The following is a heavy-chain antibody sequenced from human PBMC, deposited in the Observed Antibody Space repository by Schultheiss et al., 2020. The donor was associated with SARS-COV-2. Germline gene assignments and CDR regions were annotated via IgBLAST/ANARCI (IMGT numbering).Heavy chain of an antibody. CDR1: GFTFSSYT. J-gene: IGHJ6*02. V-gene: IGHV3-21*01. CDR2: ISSSNSHI. CDR3: ARAGGANYGSGSYYTLPYYYYGMDV. Sequence: GESLKISCAASGFTFSSYTMNWVRQAPGKGLEWVSSISSSNSHIFYADSVKGRFTIFRDNAKNSLFLQMNSLRAEDTAVYYCARAGGANYGSGSYYTLPYYYYGMDVWGQGTTVTVSS. D-gene: IGHD3-10*01.